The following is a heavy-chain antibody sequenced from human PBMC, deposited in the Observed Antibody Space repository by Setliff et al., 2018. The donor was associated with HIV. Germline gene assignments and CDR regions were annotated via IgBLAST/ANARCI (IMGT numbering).Heavy chain of an antibody. J-gene: IGHJ6*03. CDR1: GGSFSGYC. D-gene: IGHD6-13*01. CDR3: ARGRLAAAASRRQFDYCYMDV. CDR2: INHIGST. Sequence: SETLSLTCAVYGGSFSGYCWSWIRQPPGKGLEWIGEINHIGSTNYNPSLKSRVTISVDTSKNQFSLKLNSVTAADTVVYYCARGRLAAAASRRQFDYCYMDVWTKGTTVTVSS. V-gene: IGHV4-34*01.